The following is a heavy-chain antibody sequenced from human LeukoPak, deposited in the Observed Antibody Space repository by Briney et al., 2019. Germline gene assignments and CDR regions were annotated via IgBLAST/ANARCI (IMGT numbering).Heavy chain of an antibody. CDR1: GFTYSTYA. V-gene: IGHV3-23*01. CDR3: ATDVGPIFFDS. Sequence: GGSLRLSCAASGFTYSTYAMAWVRQGPGKGLEWVPTISHSGGNTHYADSVKGRFTISRDNFKNSLHLQMNSLRAEDTAVYYCATDVGPIFFDSWGQGILVTVSS. J-gene: IGHJ4*02. CDR2: ISHSGGNT. D-gene: IGHD1-26*01.